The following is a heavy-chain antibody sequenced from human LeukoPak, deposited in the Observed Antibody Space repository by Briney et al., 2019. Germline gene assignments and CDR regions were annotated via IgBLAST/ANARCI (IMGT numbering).Heavy chain of an antibody. D-gene: IGHD6-13*01. CDR2: ISWNSGSI. J-gene: IGHJ4*02. Sequence: GRSLRLSCAASGFTFDDYAMHWVRQAPGKGLEWVSGISWNSGSIGYADSVKGRFTISRDNAKNSLYLQMNSLRAEDTAVYYCAREWPSSSWFDYWGQGTLVTVSS. V-gene: IGHV3-9*01. CDR3: AREWPSSSWFDY. CDR1: GFTFDDYA.